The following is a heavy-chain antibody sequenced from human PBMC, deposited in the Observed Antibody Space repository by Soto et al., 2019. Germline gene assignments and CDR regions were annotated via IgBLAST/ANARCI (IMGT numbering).Heavy chain of an antibody. V-gene: IGHV1-3*05. J-gene: IGHJ5*02. CDR3: AREVRRGGWFDP. Sequence: QVQRVQSGAEEKKPGASVKVSCKASGYTFTSYAMHWVRQAPGQRLEWMGWINAGNGNTKYSQKFQGRVTITRDTSASTAYMELSSLRSEDTAVYYCAREVRRGGWFDPWGQGTLVTVSS. CDR1: GYTFTSYA. CDR2: INAGNGNT. D-gene: IGHD2-21*01.